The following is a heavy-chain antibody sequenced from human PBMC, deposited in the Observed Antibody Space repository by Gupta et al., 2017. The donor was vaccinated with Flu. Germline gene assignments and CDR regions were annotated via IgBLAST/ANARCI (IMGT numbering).Heavy chain of an antibody. D-gene: IGHD1-26*01. V-gene: IGHV4-34*01. Sequence: QVQLQQWGAGLLKPSETLSLTCAVYGGSFSGYYWSWIRQPPGKGLEWIGEINHSGSTNYNPSLKSRVTISVDTSKNQFSLKLSSVTAADTAVYYCARAMGAPGTDAFDIWGQGTMVTVSS. J-gene: IGHJ3*02. CDR2: INHSGST. CDR3: ARAMGAPGTDAFDI. CDR1: GGSFSGYY.